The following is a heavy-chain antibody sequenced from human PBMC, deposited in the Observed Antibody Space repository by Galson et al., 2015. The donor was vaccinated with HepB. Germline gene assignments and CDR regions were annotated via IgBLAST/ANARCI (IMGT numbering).Heavy chain of an antibody. D-gene: IGHD3-10*01. CDR3: AADYGSGSYFQHSER. V-gene: IGHV5-10-1*01. CDR1: GYSFTSYW. Sequence: QSGAEVKKPGESLRISCKGSGYSFTSYWISWVRQMPGKGLEWMGRIDPSDSYTNYSQSFQGHVTISADKSISTAYLQWSSLKASDTAMYYCAADYGSGSYFQHSERWGQGTLVTVSS. J-gene: IGHJ4*02. CDR2: IDPSDSYT.